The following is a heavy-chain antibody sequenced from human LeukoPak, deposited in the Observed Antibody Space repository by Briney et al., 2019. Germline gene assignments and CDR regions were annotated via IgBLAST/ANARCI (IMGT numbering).Heavy chain of an antibody. CDR1: GYTLTELS. CDR3: ARGRTIAAAGTD. J-gene: IGHJ4*02. Sequence: ASVKVSCKVSGYTLTELSMHWVRQATGQGLEWMGWMNPNSGNTGYAQKFQGRFTMTGNTSISTAYMELSSLRSEDTAVYYCARGRTIAAAGTDWGQGTLVTVSS. CDR2: MNPNSGNT. D-gene: IGHD6-13*01. V-gene: IGHV1-8*01.